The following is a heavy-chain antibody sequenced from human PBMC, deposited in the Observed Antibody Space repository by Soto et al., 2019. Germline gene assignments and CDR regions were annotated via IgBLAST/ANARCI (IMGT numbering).Heavy chain of an antibody. Sequence: LRLSCAASGFTFDDYSMHWVRQTPGKGLEWISLIFWDGGTAYYADSVKGRFTTSRDNSKNTLYLQMNSLRSDDTALYYCAKSGGEYYFDYWGQGTLVTVSS. CDR1: GFTFDDYS. CDR3: AKSGGEYYFDY. CDR2: IFWDGGTA. D-gene: IGHD2-21*01. J-gene: IGHJ4*02. V-gene: IGHV3-43*01.